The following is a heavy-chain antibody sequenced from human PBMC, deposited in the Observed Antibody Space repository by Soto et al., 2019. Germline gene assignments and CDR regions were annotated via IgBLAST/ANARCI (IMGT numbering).Heavy chain of an antibody. CDR2: IFYSGSSGST. CDR1: GASISSYY. D-gene: IGHD2-21*02. CDR3: ARTALGWLDP. Sequence: QVQLQEAGPGLVKPLETLSLTCSVSGASISSYYWSWIRQPPGKGLEWIGYIFYSGSSGSTNYNPSLKSRVTISVDTSKNQFSLKLSSVTAADTAVYYCARTALGWLDPWGHGTLVTVSS. J-gene: IGHJ5*02. V-gene: IGHV4-59*01.